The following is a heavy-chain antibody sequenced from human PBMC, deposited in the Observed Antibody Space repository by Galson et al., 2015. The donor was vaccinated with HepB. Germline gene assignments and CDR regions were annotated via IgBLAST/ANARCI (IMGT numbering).Heavy chain of an antibody. V-gene: IGHV3-15*01. CDR1: GFNFTNAW. Sequence: SLRLSCAASGFNFTNAWMTWVRQAPGKGLEWVGRIKPKGEGGTADYAAPVKDRFIVSRDDSKKTVYLQMNSLKTDDTATYYCFTGVYHWGQGTLVTVSS. CDR3: FTGVYH. D-gene: IGHD2-8*01. J-gene: IGHJ4*02. CDR2: IKPKGEGGTA.